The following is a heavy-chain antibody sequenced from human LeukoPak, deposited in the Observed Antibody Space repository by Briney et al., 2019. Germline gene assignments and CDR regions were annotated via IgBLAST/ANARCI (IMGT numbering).Heavy chain of an antibody. CDR2: INHSGST. CDR3: ARDWDF. Sequence: NPSETLSLTCAVYGGSFSGYYWSWIRQPPGKGLEWIGEINHSGSTNYNPSLKSRVTISVDTSNNQFSLKLSSVTAADTAVYYCARDWDFWGQGTLVTVSS. J-gene: IGHJ4*02. V-gene: IGHV4-34*01. CDR1: GGSFSGYY.